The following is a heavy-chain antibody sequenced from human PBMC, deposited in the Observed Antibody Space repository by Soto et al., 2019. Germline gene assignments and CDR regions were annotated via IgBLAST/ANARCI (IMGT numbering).Heavy chain of an antibody. J-gene: IGHJ4*02. CDR2: IYSSGST. D-gene: IGHD5-18*01. CDR1: GDSVSSDNYY. Sequence: QVQLQESGPGLGKPSETLSLTCTVSGDSVSSDNYYWTWIRQPPGKGLEWIGYIYSSGSTNYNPSLSSRVTITLDTSSTRFSLKLTSVTAADTAVYYCARDIRGYRRAFDYWGQGTLVTVSS. CDR3: ARDIRGYRRAFDY. V-gene: IGHV4-61*01.